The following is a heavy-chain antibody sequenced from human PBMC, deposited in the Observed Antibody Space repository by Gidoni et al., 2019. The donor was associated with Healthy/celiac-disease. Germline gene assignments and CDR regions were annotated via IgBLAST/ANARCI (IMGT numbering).Heavy chain of an antibody. J-gene: IGHJ6*02. CDR3: ARHGRGDSYVYYYYYGMDV. D-gene: IGHD5-18*01. CDR2: IDYSGST. Sequence: QLQLQGSGPGLVTPSETLSLTCPFTVGSISSISSSWGWIRQPPGKGREGIGSIDYSGSTYYNPSLKSRVTISVDTSKNQFSLKLSSVTAADTAVYYCARHGRGDSYVYYYYYGMDVWGQGTTVTGSS. V-gene: IGHV4-39*01. CDR1: VGSISSISSS.